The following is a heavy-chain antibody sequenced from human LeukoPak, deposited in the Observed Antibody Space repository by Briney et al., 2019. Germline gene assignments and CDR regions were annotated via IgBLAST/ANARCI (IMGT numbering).Heavy chain of an antibody. Sequence: GGSLRLSCAASGFTFSTYCMSCVRQAPGKGLEWVGLIRSKAYGGTTEYAASVKGRFTISRDDSKSIAYLQMNSLKTEDTAVYYCTRVRRGTGSMVDYWGQGTLVTVSS. V-gene: IGHV3-49*04. J-gene: IGHJ4*02. CDR1: GFTFSTYC. D-gene: IGHD3-10*01. CDR2: IRSKAYGGTT. CDR3: TRVRRGTGSMVDY.